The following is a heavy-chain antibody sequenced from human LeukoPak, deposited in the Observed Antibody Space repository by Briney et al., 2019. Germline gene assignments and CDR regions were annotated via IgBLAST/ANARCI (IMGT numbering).Heavy chain of an antibody. CDR2: IYYSGST. CDR1: GGSISSSTYY. J-gene: IGHJ4*02. Sequence: SETLSLTCTVSGGSISSSTYYSGWIRQPPGKGLEWIGSIYYSGSTYYNPSLKSRVTISVDTSKNQFSLKLSSVTAADTAVYYCARRDSGGFDYWGQGTLVTVSS. V-gene: IGHV4-39*01. CDR3: ARRDSGGFDY. D-gene: IGHD3-10*01.